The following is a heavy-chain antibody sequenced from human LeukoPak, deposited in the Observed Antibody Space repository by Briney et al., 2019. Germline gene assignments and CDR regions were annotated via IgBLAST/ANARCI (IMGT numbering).Heavy chain of an antibody. V-gene: IGHV4-4*07. J-gene: IGHJ3*02. CDR3: ARVTYCSSTSCYEGAFDI. D-gene: IGHD2-2*01. Sequence: PSETLSLTCTVSGGSISSYYWSWIRQPAGKGLEWIGRIYTSGSTNYNPSLKSRVTMSVDTSENQFSLKLSSVTAADTAVYYCARVTYCSSTSCYEGAFDIWGQGTMVTVSS. CDR1: GGSISSYY. CDR2: IYTSGST.